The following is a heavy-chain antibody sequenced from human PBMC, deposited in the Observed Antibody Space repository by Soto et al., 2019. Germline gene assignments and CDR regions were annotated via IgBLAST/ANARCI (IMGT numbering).Heavy chain of an antibody. CDR3: ARVLYYYDSSGYDY. CDR1: GGTFSSYT. V-gene: IGHV1-69*02. J-gene: IGHJ4*02. CDR2: IIPILGIA. D-gene: IGHD3-22*01. Sequence: QVQLVQSGAEVKKPGSSVKVSCKASGGTFSSYTISWVRQAPGQGLEWMGKIIPILGIANYAQKFQGRVTITADKSTSTAYMELSSLRSEDTAVYYCARVLYYYDSSGYDYWGQGTLGTVSS.